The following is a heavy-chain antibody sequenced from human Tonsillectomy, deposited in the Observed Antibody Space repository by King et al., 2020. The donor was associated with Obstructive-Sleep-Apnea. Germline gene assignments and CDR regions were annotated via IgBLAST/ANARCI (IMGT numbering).Heavy chain of an antibody. D-gene: IGHD4-17*01. V-gene: IGHV3-21*01. CDR3: ARGDGDYDPHFDY. CDR2: ISTSSTYR. CDR1: GFTFSSYS. Sequence: VQLVESGGGLVKPGGSLRLSCAASGFTFSSYSMNWVRQAPGKGLEWVSFISTSSTYRYHGDSVTGRFTISRDNAKNSLYLQMNSLRAEDTAVYYCARGDGDYDPHFDYWGQGTLVTVSS. J-gene: IGHJ4*02.